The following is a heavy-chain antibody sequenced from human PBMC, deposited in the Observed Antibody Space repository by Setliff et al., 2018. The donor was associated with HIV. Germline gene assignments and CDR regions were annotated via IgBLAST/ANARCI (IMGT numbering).Heavy chain of an antibody. Sequence: GGSLRLSCAASGFTFSRYWMSWVRQAPGKGLEWVANIKQDGSEKYYVDSVKGRFTISRDNAKNSLYLQMNSLRAEDTALYYCAKDVEQTTGAFDIWGQGTMVTVSS. J-gene: IGHJ3*02. CDR3: AKDVEQTTGAFDI. CDR1: GFTFSRYW. CDR2: IKQDGSEK. V-gene: IGHV3-7*03.